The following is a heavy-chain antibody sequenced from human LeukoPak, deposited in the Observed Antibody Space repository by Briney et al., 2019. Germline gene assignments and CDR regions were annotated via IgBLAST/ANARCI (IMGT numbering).Heavy chain of an antibody. J-gene: IGHJ4*02. CDR2: ISTRGDIT. V-gene: IGHV3-23*01. Sequence: GGSLRLSCAASGFTFSSYGMNWVRQAPGKGLEWVSAISTRGDITYYADSVKGRFTISRDNSKNTLYLQMNSLRAEDTAVYYCAKYIVGATTDYWGQGTLVTVSS. D-gene: IGHD1-26*01. CDR3: AKYIVGATTDY. CDR1: GFTFSSYG.